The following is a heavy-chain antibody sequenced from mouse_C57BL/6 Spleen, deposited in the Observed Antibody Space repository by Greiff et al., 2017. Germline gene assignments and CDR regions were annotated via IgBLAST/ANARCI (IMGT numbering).Heavy chain of an antibody. J-gene: IGHJ1*03. Sequence: VQLQQSDAELVKPGASVKISCKVSGYTFTDHTIHWMKQRPEQGLEWIGYIYPRDGSTKYNEKFKGKATLTAYKSSSTAYMQLNSLTSEDSAVYFCARDYGSSYWYFDVWGTGTTVTVSS. CDR1: GYTFTDHT. V-gene: IGHV1-78*01. D-gene: IGHD1-1*01. CDR2: IYPRDGST. CDR3: ARDYGSSYWYFDV.